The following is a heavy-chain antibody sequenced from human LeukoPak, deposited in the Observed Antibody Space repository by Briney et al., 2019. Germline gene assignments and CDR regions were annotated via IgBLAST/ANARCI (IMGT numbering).Heavy chain of an antibody. CDR1: GGSITSSSHY. CDR2: IYTSGST. CDR3: ASDSGGFYYGEDS. V-gene: IGHV4-39*07. Sequence: SETLSLTCTVSGGSITSSSHYWGWIRQPPGKGLEWIGRIYTSGSTNYNPSLKSRVTISINTSKNQFSLKLTSVTAADTAVYYCASDSGGFYYGEDSWGQGTLVTVSS. D-gene: IGHD3-16*01. J-gene: IGHJ4*02.